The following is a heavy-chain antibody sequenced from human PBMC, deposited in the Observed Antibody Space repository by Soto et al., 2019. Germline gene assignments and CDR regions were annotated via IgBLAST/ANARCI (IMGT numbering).Heavy chain of an antibody. Sequence: GGSLRLSCAASGFTFSSYSMNWVRQAPGKGLEWVSSISSSSSYIYYADSVKGRFTISRDNAKNSLYLQMNSLRAEDTAVYYCARDRWEAVAGNDYWGQGTLVTVSS. CDR2: ISSSSSYI. V-gene: IGHV3-21*01. CDR1: GFTFSSYS. J-gene: IGHJ4*02. CDR3: ARDRWEAVAGNDY. D-gene: IGHD6-19*01.